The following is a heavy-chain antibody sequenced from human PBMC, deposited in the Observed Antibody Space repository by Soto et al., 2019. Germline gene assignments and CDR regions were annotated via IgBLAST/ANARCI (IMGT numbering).Heavy chain of an antibody. D-gene: IGHD3-10*02. CDR1: GDSISSSY. V-gene: IGHV4-59*01. J-gene: IGHJ4*02. CDR2: IYTSGGT. CDR3: ARGRVFYMF. Sequence: PSETLSLTCTVSGDSISSSYLTWIRQTPGKGLEWIGYIYTSGGTNYNPSLKSRLTISVDTSINQFSLKLTSVTAADTAIYYCARGRVFYMFWGQGTLVNVSS.